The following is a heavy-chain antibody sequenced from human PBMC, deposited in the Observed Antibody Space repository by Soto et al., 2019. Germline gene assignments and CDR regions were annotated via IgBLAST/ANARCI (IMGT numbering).Heavy chain of an antibody. CDR1: GLTFTSYS. CDR2: FWYDASDK. J-gene: IGHJ4*02. Sequence: GGSLRLSCVVSGLTFTSYSMHWVRQAPGKGLEWVATFWYDASDKTYADSVEGRFTISRNPPRGTLFLQVDSLGVADTAMYYCLFGGWNQYFFDSWGQEIPVTVSS. V-gene: IGHV3-33*01. CDR3: LFGGWNQYFFDS. D-gene: IGHD1-1*01.